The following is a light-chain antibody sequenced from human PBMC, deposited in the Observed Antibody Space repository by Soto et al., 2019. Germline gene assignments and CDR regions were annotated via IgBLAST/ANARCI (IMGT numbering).Light chain of an antibody. J-gene: IGKJ1*01. CDR1: QSVNIN. V-gene: IGKV3-20*01. CDR2: AAS. Sequence: EIVITQSPAALALSPGERATLSCRASQSVNINLAWYQQKPGQAPRLLMFAASNTAPGIPDRFSGSGSGTDFTLTISRLEPEDFAVYYCQEYGTSRTFGQGTKVDIK. CDR3: QEYGTSRT.